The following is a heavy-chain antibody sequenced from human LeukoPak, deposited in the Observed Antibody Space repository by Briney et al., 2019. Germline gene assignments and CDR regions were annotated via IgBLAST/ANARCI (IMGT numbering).Heavy chain of an antibody. V-gene: IGHV4-61*02. CDR1: GGSISSGSYY. D-gene: IGHD4-23*01. CDR3: ARDSRAYGGITQTFDF. Sequence: PSETLSLTCTVSGGSISSGSYYWSWIRQPAGKGLEWLGRIYTSGSTNYNPSLESRVTISVDTSKNQSSLKLSSVTAADTAVYYCARDSRAYGGITQTFDFWGQGTIVTVSS. J-gene: IGHJ3*01. CDR2: IYTSGST.